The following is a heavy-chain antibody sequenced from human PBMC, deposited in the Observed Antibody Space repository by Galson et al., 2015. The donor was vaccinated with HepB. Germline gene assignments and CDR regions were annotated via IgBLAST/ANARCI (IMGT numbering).Heavy chain of an antibody. CDR1: GFTFSSYG. Sequence: SLRLSCAASGFTFSSYGMHWVRQAPGKGLEWVAVISYDGSNKYYADSVKGRFTISRDNSKNTLYLQMNSLRAEDTAVYYCARALSSGWYAVWYYYYGMDVWGQGTTVTVSS. D-gene: IGHD6-19*01. J-gene: IGHJ6*02. V-gene: IGHV3-30*03. CDR3: ARALSSGWYAVWYYYYGMDV. CDR2: ISYDGSNK.